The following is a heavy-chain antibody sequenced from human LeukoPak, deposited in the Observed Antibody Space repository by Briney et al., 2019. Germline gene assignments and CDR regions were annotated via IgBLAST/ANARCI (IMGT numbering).Heavy chain of an antibody. V-gene: IGHV4-4*07. CDR3: ARRKMVMTTVTTRWFDP. J-gene: IGHJ5*02. CDR2: ISTSGST. CDR1: GGSISDYY. D-gene: IGHD4-11*01. Sequence: SETLSLTCTVSGGSISDYYWTWIRQPAGRGLEWIGRISTSGSTNYNPSLKSRVTLSVDTSKNQFSLKLSSVTAADTAVYYCARRKMVMTTVTTRWFDPWGQGTLVTVSS.